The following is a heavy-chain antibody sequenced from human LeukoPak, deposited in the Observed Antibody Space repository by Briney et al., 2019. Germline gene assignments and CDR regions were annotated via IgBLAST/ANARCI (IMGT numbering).Heavy chain of an antibody. D-gene: IGHD5-18*01. Sequence: SETLSLTCTVSGYSISSGYYWGWIRQPPGKGLEWIGSIYHSGRTSYNPSLRSRVTISVDTSKNQFSLKLSSVTAADTAVYYCARDPGYSYGHVWGQGTLVTVSS. CDR1: GYSISSGYY. V-gene: IGHV4-38-2*02. CDR3: ARDPGYSYGHV. J-gene: IGHJ4*02. CDR2: IYHSGRT.